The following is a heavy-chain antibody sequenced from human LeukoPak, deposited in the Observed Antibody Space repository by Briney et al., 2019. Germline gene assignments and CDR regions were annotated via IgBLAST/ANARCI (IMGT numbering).Heavy chain of an antibody. J-gene: IGHJ5*02. CDR1: GGSISSSSYP. Sequence: SETLSLTCTVSGGSISSSSYPWGWIRQPPGKGLEWIGEINHSGSTNYNPSLKSRVTISVDTSKNQFSLKLSSVTAADTAVYYCARGRGSSWYGLSRGTHWFDPWGQGTLVTVSS. CDR3: ARGRGSSWYGLSRGTHWFDP. CDR2: INHSGST. V-gene: IGHV4-39*07. D-gene: IGHD6-13*01.